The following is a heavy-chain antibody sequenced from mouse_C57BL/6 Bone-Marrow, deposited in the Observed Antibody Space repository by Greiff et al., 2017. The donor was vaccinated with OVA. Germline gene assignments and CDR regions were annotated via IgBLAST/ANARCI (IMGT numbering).Heavy chain of an antibody. V-gene: IGHV12-3*01. CDR1: GFPITSGYY. Sequence: VMLVESGPGLVKPSQSLFLTCSITGFPITSGYYWIWIRQPPGKPLEWMGYITHSGETFYNPSLQSPISITRETSKNQFFLQLNSVTTEDTAMYYCAGELAWFAYWGQGTLVTVSA. CDR2: ITHSGET. D-gene: IGHD4-1*01. J-gene: IGHJ3*01. CDR3: AGELAWFAY.